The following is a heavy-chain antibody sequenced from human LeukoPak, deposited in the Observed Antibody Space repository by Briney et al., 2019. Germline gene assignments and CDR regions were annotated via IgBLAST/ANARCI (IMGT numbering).Heavy chain of an antibody. V-gene: IGHV1-69*13. CDR2: IIPIFGTA. CDR3: ARVPTPRGPAFDI. Sequence: GASVKVSCKASGGTFSSYAISWVRQAPGQGLEWMGGIIPIFGTANYAQKFRGRVTITADESTSTAYMELSSLRSEDTAVYYCARVPTPRGPAFDIWGQGTMVTVSS. CDR1: GGTFSSYA. J-gene: IGHJ3*02.